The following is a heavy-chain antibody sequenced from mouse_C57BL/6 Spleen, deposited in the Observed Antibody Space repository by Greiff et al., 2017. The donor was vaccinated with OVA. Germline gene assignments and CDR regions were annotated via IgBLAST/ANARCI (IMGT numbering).Heavy chain of an antibody. D-gene: IGHD4-1*01. J-gene: IGHJ2*01. V-gene: IGHV2-9-1*01. Sequence: VMLVESGPGLVAPSQSLSITCTVSGFSLTSYAISWVRQPPGKGLEWLGVIWTGGGTNYNSALKSRLSISKDNSKSQVFLKMNSLQTDDTARYYCARNSPELGRNYFDYWGQGTTLTVSS. CDR2: IWTGGGT. CDR3: ARNSPELGRNYFDY. CDR1: GFSLTSYA.